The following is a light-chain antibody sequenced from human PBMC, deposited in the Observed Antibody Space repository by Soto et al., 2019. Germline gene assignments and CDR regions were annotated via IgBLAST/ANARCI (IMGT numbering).Light chain of an antibody. J-gene: IGLJ2*01. V-gene: IGLV2-14*03. CDR2: DVS. CDR1: SSDVGGYNY. CDR3: RSYTSSGPPSVV. Sequence: QYALTQPASVSGSPGQSITIPCTGTSSDVGGYNYVSWYQHHPGRAPKLIIYDVSNRPSGVSNRFSGSKSGNTASLTISGLQAEDEAYYRCRSYTSSGPPSVVFGGGTKLTVL.